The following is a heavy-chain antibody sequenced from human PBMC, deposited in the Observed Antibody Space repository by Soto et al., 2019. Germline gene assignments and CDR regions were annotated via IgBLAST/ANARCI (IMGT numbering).Heavy chain of an antibody. CDR1: GGSFSGYY. D-gene: IGHD3-3*02. J-gene: IGHJ3*02. CDR2: INHSGST. V-gene: IGHV4-34*01. Sequence: SETLSLTCAVYGGSFSGYYWSWIRQPPGKGLEWIGEINHSGSTNYNPSLKSRVTISVDTSKNQFSLKLSSVTAADTAVYYCARVSRSLRAFDIWGQGTMVTGSS. CDR3: ARVSRSLRAFDI.